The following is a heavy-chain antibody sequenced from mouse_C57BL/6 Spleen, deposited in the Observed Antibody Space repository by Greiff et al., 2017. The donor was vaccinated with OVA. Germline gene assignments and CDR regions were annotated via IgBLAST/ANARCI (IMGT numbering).Heavy chain of an antibody. Sequence: VQLQQPGAELVKPGASVKLSCKASGYTFTSYWMQWVKQRPGQGLEWIGEIDPSDSYTNYNQRFKGKATLTVDTSSSTAYMQLSSLTSEDSAVYYCASQATAPDYFDYWGQGTTLTVSS. CDR1: GYTFTSYW. CDR2: IDPSDSYT. J-gene: IGHJ2*01. V-gene: IGHV1-50*01. CDR3: ASQATAPDYFDY. D-gene: IGHD3-1*01.